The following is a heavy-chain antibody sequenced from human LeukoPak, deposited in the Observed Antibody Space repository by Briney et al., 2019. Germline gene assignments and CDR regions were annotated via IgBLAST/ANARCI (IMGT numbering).Heavy chain of an antibody. CDR3: ARDRGYYDSSGYPTAYNWFDP. J-gene: IGHJ5*02. CDR2: INPSGGST. CDR1: GYTFTSYY. V-gene: IGHV1-46*01. Sequence: GASVKVSCKASGYTFTSYYMHWVRQAPGQGLEWMGIINPSGGSTSYAQKFQGRVTMTRDTSTSTVYMELSSLRSEDTAVYYCARDRGYYDSSGYPTAYNWFDPWGQGTLVTVSS. D-gene: IGHD3-22*01.